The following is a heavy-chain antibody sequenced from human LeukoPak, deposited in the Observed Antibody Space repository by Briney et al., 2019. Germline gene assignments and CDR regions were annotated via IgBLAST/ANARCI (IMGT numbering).Heavy chain of an antibody. Sequence: SETLSLTCTVSGDSINSLYWSWIRRPPGKGLEWIGYIYYSGSTNYNPSLKSRLTIAVDTSKNQFSLRLNSVTAADTAVYYCARWSLHSSGWYFDSWGQGTLVTVSS. CDR1: GDSINSLY. CDR3: ARWSLHSSGWYFDS. V-gene: IGHV4-59*01. CDR2: IYYSGST. D-gene: IGHD3-22*01. J-gene: IGHJ4*02.